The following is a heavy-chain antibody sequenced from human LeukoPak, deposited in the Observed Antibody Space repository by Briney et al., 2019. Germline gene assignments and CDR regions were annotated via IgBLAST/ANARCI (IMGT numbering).Heavy chain of an antibody. CDR1: GGSFSGYY. CDR2: INHSGST. CDR3: ARGQGVFDP. Sequence: SETLSLTCAVYGGSFSGYYWSWIRQPPGKGLEWIGEINHSGSTNYNPSLKSRVTISVDTSKNQFSLRLSSVTAADTAVYYCARGQGVFDPWGQGTLVTVSS. D-gene: IGHD3-16*01. J-gene: IGHJ5*02. V-gene: IGHV4-34*01.